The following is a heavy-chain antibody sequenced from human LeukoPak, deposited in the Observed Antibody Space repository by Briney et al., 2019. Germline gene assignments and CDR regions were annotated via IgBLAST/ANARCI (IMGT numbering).Heavy chain of an antibody. D-gene: IGHD5-12*01. CDR2: TSYDGSIK. V-gene: IGHV3-30*18. CDR1: GFTFSNYG. CDR3: AKDREDSAYDLTH. J-gene: IGHJ4*02. Sequence: GGSLRLSCAASGFTFSNYGMHWVRQAPGKGLEWVTFTSYDGSIKDYADSVKGRFTISRDDSKSTLFLQMNGLRPEDRAVYYCAKDREDSAYDLTHWGQGTLVIVSS.